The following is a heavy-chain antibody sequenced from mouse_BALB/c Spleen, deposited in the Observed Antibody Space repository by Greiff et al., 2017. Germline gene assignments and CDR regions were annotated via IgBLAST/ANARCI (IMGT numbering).Heavy chain of an antibody. V-gene: IGHV1-7*01. D-gene: IGHD2-14*01. CDR3: ARGYRYDVRYFDV. CDR1: GYTFTSYW. CDR2: INPSTGYT. Sequence: QLQQSGAELAKPGASVKMSCKASGYTFTSYWMHWVKQRPGQGLEWIGYINPSTGYTEYNQKFKDKATLTADKSSSTAYMQLSSLTSEDSAVYYCARGYRYDVRYFDVWGAGTTVTVSS. J-gene: IGHJ1*01.